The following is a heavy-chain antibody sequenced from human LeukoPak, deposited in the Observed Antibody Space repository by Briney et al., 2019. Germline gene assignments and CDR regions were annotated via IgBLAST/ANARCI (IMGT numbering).Heavy chain of an antibody. V-gene: IGHV1-24*01. CDR3: ARGGAYCGGDCYSDY. J-gene: IGHJ4*02. Sequence: ASVKVSCKVSGYTLTELSMHWVRQAPGKGLEWMGGFDPEDGETIYAQKLQGRVTMTTDTSTSTAYMELRSLRSDDTAVYYCARGGAYCGGDCYSDYWGQGTLVTVSS. CDR1: GYTLTELS. D-gene: IGHD2-21*02. CDR2: FDPEDGET.